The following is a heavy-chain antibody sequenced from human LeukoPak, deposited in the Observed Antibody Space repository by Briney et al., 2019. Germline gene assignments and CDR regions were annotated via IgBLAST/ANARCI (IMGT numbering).Heavy chain of an antibody. D-gene: IGHD2-15*01. Sequence: ASVKVSCKASGYTFTSYDINWVRQATGQGLEWMGWMNPNSGNTGYAQKFQGRVTMTRNTSISTAYMELSSLRSEDTVVYYCARRYCSGGSCFRRKHYFDYWGQGTLVTVSS. CDR2: MNPNSGNT. CDR1: GYTFTSYD. J-gene: IGHJ4*02. CDR3: ARRYCSGGSCFRRKHYFDY. V-gene: IGHV1-8*01.